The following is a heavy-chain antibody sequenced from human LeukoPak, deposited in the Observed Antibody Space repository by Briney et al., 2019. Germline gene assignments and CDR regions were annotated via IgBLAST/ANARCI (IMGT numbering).Heavy chain of an antibody. D-gene: IGHD5-18*01. V-gene: IGHV1-69*04. CDR1: GGTFSSYA. Sequence: SVKVSCKASGGTFSSYAISWVRQAPGQGLEWMGRIIPILGIANYAQKFQGRVTITADKSTSTAYMELSSLRSEDTAVYYCARGGHSYGSFRLYFDYWGQGTLVTVSS. J-gene: IGHJ4*02. CDR2: IIPILGIA. CDR3: ARGGHSYGSFRLYFDY.